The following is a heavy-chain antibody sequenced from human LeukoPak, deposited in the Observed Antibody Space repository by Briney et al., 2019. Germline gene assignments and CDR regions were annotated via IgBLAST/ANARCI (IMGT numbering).Heavy chain of an antibody. CDR2: INPNSGGT. Sequence: ASVKVSCKASGYTFTGYYMHWVRQAPGQGLEWMGWINPNSGGTNYAQKFQGRVTMTRDTSISTAYMELRSLRSEDTAVYYCARAWYSSSWYWFDPWGQGTLVTVSS. CDR1: GYTFTGYY. J-gene: IGHJ5*02. D-gene: IGHD6-13*01. V-gene: IGHV1-2*02. CDR3: ARAWYSSSWYWFDP.